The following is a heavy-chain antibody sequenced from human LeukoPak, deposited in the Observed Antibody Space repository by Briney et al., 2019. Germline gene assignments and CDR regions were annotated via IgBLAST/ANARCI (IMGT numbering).Heavy chain of an antibody. J-gene: IGHJ3*02. CDR3: ARHKTVSYAFDI. D-gene: IGHD4-11*01. Sequence: SETLSLTCTVSGGSISSSSYYWGWIRQPPGKGLEWIGRIYYSGSTYYNPSLKSRVPISVDTSKNQFSLKLSSVTAADTAVYYCARHKTVSYAFDIWGQGTMVTVSS. CDR1: GGSISSSSYY. V-gene: IGHV4-39*01. CDR2: IYYSGST.